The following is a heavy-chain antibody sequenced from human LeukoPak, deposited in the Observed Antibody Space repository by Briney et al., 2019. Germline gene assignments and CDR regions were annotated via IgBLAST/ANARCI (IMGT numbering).Heavy chain of an antibody. CDR1: GFTFSRFW. J-gene: IGHJ4*02. CDR2: INGEGSET. D-gene: IGHD3-16*01. Sequence: GGSLRLSCAASGFTFSRFWIYWVRHAPGKGLVWVSRINGEGSETMYADSVKGRSTISRDDAKNTLYLQMNSLRAEDTAVYYCARVRMGDDFNPFDYWGQGTLVTVSS. V-gene: IGHV3-74*03. CDR3: ARVRMGDDFNPFDY.